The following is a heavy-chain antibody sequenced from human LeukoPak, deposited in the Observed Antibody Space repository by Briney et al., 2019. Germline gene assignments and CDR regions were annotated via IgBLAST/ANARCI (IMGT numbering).Heavy chain of an antibody. Sequence: NPGESLRLSCAASGFTFKKYWMNWVRQAPGKGLEWVSSISSSSSYIYYADSVKGRFTISRDNAKNSLYLQMNSLRAEDTAVYYCVRVGWPSQWELGEGAFDIWGQGTMVTVSS. D-gene: IGHD1-26*01. CDR2: ISSSSSYI. V-gene: IGHV3-21*01. J-gene: IGHJ3*02. CDR1: GFTFKKYW. CDR3: VRVGWPSQWELGEGAFDI.